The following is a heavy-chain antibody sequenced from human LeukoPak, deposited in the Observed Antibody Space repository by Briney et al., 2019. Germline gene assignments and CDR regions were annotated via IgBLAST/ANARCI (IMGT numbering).Heavy chain of an antibody. CDR2: IDWDDDK. V-gene: IGHV2-70*04. D-gene: IGHD4-11*01. CDR3: GRMVTVKAPFDY. CDR1: GFSLSTSGMR. Sequence: SGPTLVNPTQTLTLTCTFSGFSLSTSGMRVSWIRQPPGKALEWLARIDWDDDKFYSTSLKTRLTISKDTSKNQVVLTMTNMDPVDTATYYCGRMVTVKAPFDYWGQGTLVTVSS. J-gene: IGHJ4*02.